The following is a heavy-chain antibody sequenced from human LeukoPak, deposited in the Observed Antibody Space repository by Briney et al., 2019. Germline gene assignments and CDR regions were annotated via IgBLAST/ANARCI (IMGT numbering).Heavy chain of an antibody. CDR3: ARDSMGLGLLTSWFDP. CDR1: GYTFTSYA. Sequence: ASVKVSCKASGYTFTSYAMNWVRQAPGQGLEWMGWINTNTGNPTYAQGFTGRFVFSLDTSVSTAYLQISSLKAEDTAVYHCARDSMGLGLLTSWFDPWGQGTLVTVSS. D-gene: IGHD4-17*01. J-gene: IGHJ5*02. V-gene: IGHV7-4-1*02. CDR2: INTNTGNP.